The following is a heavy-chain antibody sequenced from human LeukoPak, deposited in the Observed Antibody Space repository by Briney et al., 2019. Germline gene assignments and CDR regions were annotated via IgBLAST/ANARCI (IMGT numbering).Heavy chain of an antibody. V-gene: IGHV4-31*03. CDR3: ARASSHDYGDYRAAFDI. D-gene: IGHD4-17*01. J-gene: IGHJ3*02. Sequence: SETLSLTCTVSGGSISSGGYYWSWIRQHPGKGLEWIGYIYYSGSTYYNPSLKSRVTISVDTSKNQFSLKLSSVTAADTAVYYCARASSHDYGDYRAAFDIWGQRTMVTVSS. CDR1: GGSISSGGYY. CDR2: IYYSGST.